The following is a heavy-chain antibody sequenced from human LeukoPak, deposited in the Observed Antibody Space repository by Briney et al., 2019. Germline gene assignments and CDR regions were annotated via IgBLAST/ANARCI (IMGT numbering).Heavy chain of an antibody. V-gene: IGHV3-74*01. Sequence: PGGSLRLSCAASGYTFSSYWMHWVRQAPGKGRVWVSRINSDGSSTSYADSVKGRFTISRDNAKNTLYLQMNSLRAEDPAVYYCARLGYCSGGSCFNWGQGTLVTVSS. CDR1: GYTFSSYW. D-gene: IGHD2-15*01. J-gene: IGHJ4*02. CDR2: INSDGSST. CDR3: ARLGYCSGGSCFN.